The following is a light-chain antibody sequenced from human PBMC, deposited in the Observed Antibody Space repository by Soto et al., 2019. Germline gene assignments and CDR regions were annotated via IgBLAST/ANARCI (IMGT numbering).Light chain of an antibody. CDR3: QSYDSSLPHVV. J-gene: IGLJ2*01. CDR1: SSNIGAGYD. V-gene: IGLV1-40*01. CDR2: GNS. Sequence: QSVLTQPPSVSGAPGQRVTISCTGSSSNIGAGYDVHWYQQLPGTAPKLLIYGNSNRPSGVPDRFSGSKSGTSASLAITGLQAEDEAYYYCQSYDSSLPHVVFGGGTKLTVL.